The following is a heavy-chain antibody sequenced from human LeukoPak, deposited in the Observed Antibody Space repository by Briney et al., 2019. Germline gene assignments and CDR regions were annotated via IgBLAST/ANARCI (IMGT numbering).Heavy chain of an antibody. D-gene: IGHD2-2*03. V-gene: IGHV1-69*13. J-gene: IGHJ6*03. CDR2: VIPIFGTA. Sequence: ASVKVSCKASGGTFSSYAISWARQAPGQGLEWMGGVIPIFGTANYAQKFQGRVTITADESTSTAYMELSSLRSEDTAVYYCARVDSLYYYYMDVWGKGTTVTVSS. CDR1: GGTFSSYA. CDR3: ARVDSLYYYYMDV.